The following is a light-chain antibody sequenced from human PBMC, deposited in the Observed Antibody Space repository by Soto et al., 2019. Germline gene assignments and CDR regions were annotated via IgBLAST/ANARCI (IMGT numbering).Light chain of an antibody. CDR2: GAS. V-gene: IGKV3-15*01. J-gene: IGKJ2*01. CDR1: QSINSD. Sequence: EIVMTQPPATLSLSPGERAALSCRASQSINSDLAWYQQKPGQPPRLLIYGASTRATGVPARFTGSESGSEFTLTISGLQSEEFAVYYCQQGHNWPLTFGQGTRLEI. CDR3: QQGHNWPLT.